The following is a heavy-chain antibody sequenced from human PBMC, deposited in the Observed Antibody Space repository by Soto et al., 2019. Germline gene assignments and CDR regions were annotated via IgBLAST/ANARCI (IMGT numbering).Heavy chain of an antibody. J-gene: IGHJ6*02. CDR1: GVTCGSFG. V-gene: IGHV3-30*18. D-gene: IGHD3-22*01. CDR3: AKDLEYYDSSGYYYGMDV. Sequence: SQRVSCAAAGVTCGSFGMRRISQDIGKGLEWVAVISYDGSNKYYADSVKGRFTISRDNSKNTLYLQMNSLRAEDTAVYYCAKDLEYYDSSGYYYGMDVWGQGTTVTVSS. CDR2: ISYDGSNK.